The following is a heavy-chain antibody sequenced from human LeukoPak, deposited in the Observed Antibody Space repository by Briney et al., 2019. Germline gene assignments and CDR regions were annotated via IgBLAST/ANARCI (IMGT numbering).Heavy chain of an antibody. Sequence: ASVKVSCKASGGTFSSYAMSWVRQAPGKGLEWVSALSGSGGSTYYAGSVKGRFTISRDNSKNTLYLRMNSLRAEDTAVYYCAKDLSYGFDYWGQGTLVTVSS. V-gene: IGHV3-23*01. D-gene: IGHD1-26*01. CDR2: LSGSGGST. J-gene: IGHJ4*02. CDR1: GGTFSSYA. CDR3: AKDLSYGFDY.